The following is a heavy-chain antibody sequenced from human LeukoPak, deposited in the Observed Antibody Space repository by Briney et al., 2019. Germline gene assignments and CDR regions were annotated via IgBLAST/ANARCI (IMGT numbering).Heavy chain of an antibody. Sequence: GGSLRLSCAASGFTFSNYTVHWVRQAPGKGLEWVAVISYDGSNKYYADSVKGRFTISRDNSKNTLYLQMNSLRAEDTAVYYCARAVAGTKVGFDYWGQGTLVTVSS. CDR2: ISYDGSNK. CDR3: ARAVAGTKVGFDY. CDR1: GFTFSNYT. J-gene: IGHJ4*02. V-gene: IGHV3-30-3*01. D-gene: IGHD6-19*01.